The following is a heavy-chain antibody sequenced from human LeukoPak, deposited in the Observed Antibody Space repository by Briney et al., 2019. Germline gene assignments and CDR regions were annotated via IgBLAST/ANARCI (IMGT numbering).Heavy chain of an antibody. J-gene: IGHJ4*02. V-gene: IGHV1-18*04. D-gene: IGHD6-19*01. Sequence: AAVKVSCKASGYTFSNYGISWVRQAPGLGLEWMGWTSYNGNTNYAQKFQDRVTMTTDTSTTTAYMELRSLESDDTAVYYCARHSGSGWQALGYWGQGTLVAVSS. CDR3: ARHSGSGWQALGY. CDR1: GYTFSNYG. CDR2: TSYNGNT.